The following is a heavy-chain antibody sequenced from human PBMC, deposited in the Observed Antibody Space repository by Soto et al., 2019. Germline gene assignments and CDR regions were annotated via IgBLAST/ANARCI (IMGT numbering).Heavy chain of an antibody. J-gene: IGHJ4*02. CDR2: LSYLGTT. D-gene: IGHD6-19*01. Sequence: PXETLSLTCTVSNDSIRSGTYYWAWIRQPPGRGLEWIGSLSYLGTTDYNPSLKSRVTISKDASKNQFSLKLTSMTAADTAVYYCATGRSDSGWYEEHFWGQGPLVTVSS. CDR3: ATGRSDSGWYEEHF. V-gene: IGHV4-39*01. CDR1: NDSIRSGTYY.